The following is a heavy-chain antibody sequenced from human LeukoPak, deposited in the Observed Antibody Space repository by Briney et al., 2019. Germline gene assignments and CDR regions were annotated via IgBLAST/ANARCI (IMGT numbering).Heavy chain of an antibody. CDR2: IYNSGST. Sequence: SETLSLTCTVSGGSITNYYWNWIRQTPGRGLEWIGYIYNSGSTSYHPSLKSRVTISVDTSKSQFSLRLRSLTAADTAVYYCARSPFGSGCYGFDNWGQGTLVTVSS. V-gene: IGHV4-59*01. D-gene: IGHD3-10*01. CDR3: ARSPFGSGCYGFDN. CDR1: GGSITNYY. J-gene: IGHJ4*02.